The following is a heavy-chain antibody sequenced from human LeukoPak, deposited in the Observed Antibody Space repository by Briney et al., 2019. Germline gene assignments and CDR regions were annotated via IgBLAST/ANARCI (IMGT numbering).Heavy chain of an antibody. J-gene: IGHJ4*02. CDR3: AREMTTVTSDY. D-gene: IGHD4-17*01. CDR2: IYHTGST. CDR1: GYSISSGYY. V-gene: IGHV4-38-2*01. Sequence: SETLSLTCGVSGYSISSGYYWGWIRQPPGKGLEWIGSIYHTGSTYYNASLKSRVTISVDTSKNQFSLKLSSVTAADTAVYYCAREMTTVTSDYWGQGTLVTVSS.